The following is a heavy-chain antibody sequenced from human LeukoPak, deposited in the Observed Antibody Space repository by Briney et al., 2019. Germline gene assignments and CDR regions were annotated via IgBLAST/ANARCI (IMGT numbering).Heavy chain of an antibody. Sequence: ASVKVSCKASGYTFTGYYMHWVRQAPGQGLEWMGWISAYNGNTNYAQKLQGRVTMTTDTSTSTAYMELRSLRSDDTAVYYCARDWGYYYDSSGYNPELAFDYWGQGTLVTVSS. CDR1: GYTFTGYY. D-gene: IGHD3-22*01. J-gene: IGHJ4*02. CDR3: ARDWGYYYDSSGYNPELAFDY. CDR2: ISAYNGNT. V-gene: IGHV1-18*04.